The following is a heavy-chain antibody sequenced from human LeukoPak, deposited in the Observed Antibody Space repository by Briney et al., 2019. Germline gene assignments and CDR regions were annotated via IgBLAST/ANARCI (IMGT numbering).Heavy chain of an antibody. CDR2: IKQDGSEN. J-gene: IGHJ4*02. CDR3: ARDRESLDYVWGSYRFFDY. Sequence: GGSLRLSCAASGFTFSSYWMSWVRQAPGKGLEWVANIKQDGSENYYVDSVKGRFTISRDNAKNSLYLQMNSLRAEDTAVYSCARDRESLDYVWGSYRFFDYGGQGTLVTVSS. V-gene: IGHV3-7*03. D-gene: IGHD3-16*02. CDR1: GFTFSSYW.